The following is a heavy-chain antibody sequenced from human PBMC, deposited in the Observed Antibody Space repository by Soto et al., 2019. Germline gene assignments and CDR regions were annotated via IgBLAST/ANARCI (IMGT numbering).Heavy chain of an antibody. J-gene: IGHJ4*02. D-gene: IGHD3-9*01. CDR3: ARGGNGYDILTGFSLHY. CDR2: INYSGSA. V-gene: IGHV4-34*01. CDR1: GGSLSGYY. Sequence: SETLSLTCAVYGGSLSGYYWTWIRQPPGKGLEWMGEINYSGSASYNPSLKSRVIISVDTSKNQFSLKLTSVTAADTAVYYCARGGNGYDILTGFSLHYWGQGTLVTVSS.